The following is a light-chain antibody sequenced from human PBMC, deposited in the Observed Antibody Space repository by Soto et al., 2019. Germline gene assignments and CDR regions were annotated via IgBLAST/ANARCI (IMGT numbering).Light chain of an antibody. CDR1: SSNIGSNY. V-gene: IGLV1-47*01. CDR3: AAWDDSLSGPV. CDR2: RNN. Sequence: QSVLTQPPSASGTPGQRVTISCSRSSSNIGSNYAYWYQQLPGTAPKLLIYRNNQRPSGVPDRFSGSKSGTSASLAISGLRSEDEADYYCAAWDDSLSGPVFGGGTKLTVL. J-gene: IGLJ3*02.